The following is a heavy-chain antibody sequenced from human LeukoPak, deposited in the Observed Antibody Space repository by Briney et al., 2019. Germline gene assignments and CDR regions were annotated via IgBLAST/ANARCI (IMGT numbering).Heavy chain of an antibody. V-gene: IGHV1-18*01. Sequence: ASVKVSCKASGYTFTSYGISWVRQAPGQGLEWMEWISAYNGNTNYAQKLQGRVTMTTDTSTSTAYMELRSLRSDDTAVYYCARFYYDSSGYYRNWFDPWGQGTLVTVSS. CDR3: ARFYYDSSGYYRNWFDP. CDR1: GYTFTSYG. D-gene: IGHD3-22*01. CDR2: ISAYNGNT. J-gene: IGHJ5*02.